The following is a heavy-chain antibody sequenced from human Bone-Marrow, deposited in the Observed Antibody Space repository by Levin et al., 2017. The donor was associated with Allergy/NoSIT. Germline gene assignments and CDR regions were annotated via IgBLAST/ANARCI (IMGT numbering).Heavy chain of an antibody. CDR3: ARCSCRGGRCSSLDCAGDH. D-gene: IGHD2-15*01. V-gene: IGHV4-31*03. Sequence: SSETLSLTCTVSGGSITGGYYWSWIRQHPGKGLEWIGYIYFRGSAYYNPSLKSRVTISVDTSKNQFSLRLSSVTAADTAVYYCARCSCRGGRCSSLDCAGDHWGQGTLVTVSS. CDR1: GGSITGGYY. J-gene: IGHJ4*02. CDR2: IYFRGSA.